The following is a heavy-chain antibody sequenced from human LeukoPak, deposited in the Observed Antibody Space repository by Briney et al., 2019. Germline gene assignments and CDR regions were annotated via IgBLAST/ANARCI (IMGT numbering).Heavy chain of an antibody. V-gene: IGHV1-69*06. CDR3: AVRIDYGDYFPDY. Sequence: GASVKVSCKASGGTFRNYAISWVRQAPGQGLEWMGGIIPIFGTANYAQKFQARVTITADKSTSTAYMELSSLRSEDTAVYYCAVRIDYGDYFPDYWGQGTLVTVSS. CDR2: IIPIFGTA. J-gene: IGHJ4*02. CDR1: GGTFRNYA. D-gene: IGHD4-17*01.